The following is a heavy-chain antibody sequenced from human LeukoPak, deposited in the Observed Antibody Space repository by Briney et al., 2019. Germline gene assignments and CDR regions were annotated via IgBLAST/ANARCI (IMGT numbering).Heavy chain of an antibody. V-gene: IGHV3-21*01. J-gene: IGHJ4*02. CDR3: ARDGIFDY. CDR1: GFTFSTYS. CDR2: IRSGSTYI. Sequence: GGSLRLSCAASGFTFSTYSMHWVRQAPGKGLEWVSSIRSGSTYINYADSLKGRFTISRDDAKKSLYLQMNSLRAEETAVYYCARDGIFDYWGQGTLVTVSS.